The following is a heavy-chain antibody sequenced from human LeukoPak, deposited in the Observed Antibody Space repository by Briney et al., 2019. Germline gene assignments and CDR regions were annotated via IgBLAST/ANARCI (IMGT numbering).Heavy chain of an antibody. J-gene: IGHJ5*02. Sequence: GESLKISCKGSGYTFTTYWIGWVRQMPGKGLEWMGIIYPGDSDTRYNPSFQGQVIISADKSINTAYLQWSSLKASDTAMYYCARGAHNSFSGWFDPWGQGTLVTVSS. CDR2: IYPGDSDT. CDR1: GYTFTTYW. CDR3: ARGAHNSFSGWFDP. D-gene: IGHD1-1*01. V-gene: IGHV5-51*01.